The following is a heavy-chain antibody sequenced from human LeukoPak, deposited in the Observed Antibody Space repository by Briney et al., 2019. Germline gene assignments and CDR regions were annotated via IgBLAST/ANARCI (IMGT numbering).Heavy chain of an antibody. D-gene: IGHD3-22*01. CDR3: ARGGVTMGGVELGADAFDI. Sequence: ASVKVSCKASGYTLTLYYMHWVRQAPGQGLEWMGIINPSGGNTSYAQKFQGRVTMTTDTSTSTVYMEMSSLKFEDTAVYYCARGGVTMGGVELGADAFDIWGQGTMVTVSS. V-gene: IGHV1-46*01. CDR2: INPSGGNT. CDR1: GYTLTLYY. J-gene: IGHJ3*02.